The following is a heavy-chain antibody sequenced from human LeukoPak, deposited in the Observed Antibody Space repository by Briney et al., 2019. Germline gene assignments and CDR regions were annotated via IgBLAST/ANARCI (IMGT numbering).Heavy chain of an antibody. CDR2: IYYSGST. D-gene: IGHD3-10*01. V-gene: IGHV4-59*01. J-gene: IGHJ4*02. CDR1: GGSISSYF. Sequence: SETLSLTCTVSGGSISSYFWSWIRQPPGKGLEWIGYIYYSGSTNYNPSLKSRVTISVDTSKNQFSLKLSSVTAADTAVYYCARDKYGSGSFDYWGQGTLVTVSS. CDR3: ARDKYGSGSFDY.